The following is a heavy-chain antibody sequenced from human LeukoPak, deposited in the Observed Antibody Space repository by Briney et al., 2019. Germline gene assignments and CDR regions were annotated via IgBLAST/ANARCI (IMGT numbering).Heavy chain of an antibody. CDR1: GGSISSSDYY. Sequence: PSETLSLTCTVSGGSISSSDYYWVWIRQPPGKGLEWIGTIYYSGSTYYSPSLKSRVTISVDTSKNQFSLKLNSVAAADTAVYYCASRVTMVRGTPNGMDVWGQGTTVTVSS. CDR2: IYYSGST. CDR3: ASRVTMVRGTPNGMDV. J-gene: IGHJ6*02. V-gene: IGHV4-39*01. D-gene: IGHD3-10*01.